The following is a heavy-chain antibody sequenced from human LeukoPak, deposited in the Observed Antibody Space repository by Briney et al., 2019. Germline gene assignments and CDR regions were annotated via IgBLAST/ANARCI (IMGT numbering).Heavy chain of an antibody. CDR2: VSSSSTYI. Sequence: GGSLRLSCAASGFTFSTYTMNWVRQAPGKGLEWVSSVSSSSTYIFYADSVKGRFTISRDNAKKSLYLQMNSLRAEDTAVYYCARGLGDSGGYYGGYWGQGTLVTVSS. CDR1: GFTFSTYT. J-gene: IGHJ4*02. V-gene: IGHV3-21*01. D-gene: IGHD3-22*01. CDR3: ARGLGDSGGYYGGY.